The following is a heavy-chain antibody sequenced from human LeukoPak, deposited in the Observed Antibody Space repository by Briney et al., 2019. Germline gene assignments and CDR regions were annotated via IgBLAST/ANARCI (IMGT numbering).Heavy chain of an antibody. CDR2: ISGRTGNS. V-gene: IGHV3-23*01. Sequence: QSGGSLRLSCAASGCSFSIHAMSWVRQAPGKGLEWVSGISGRTGNSDYADAVKGRFTISRDNSKDTVFLQMNSLRVEDTAVYYCAKGGREPARLAVPMYHYFDGWGRGTRVTVSS. J-gene: IGHJ2*01. CDR3: AKGGREPARLAVPMYHYFDG. D-gene: IGHD6-19*01. CDR1: GCSFSIHA.